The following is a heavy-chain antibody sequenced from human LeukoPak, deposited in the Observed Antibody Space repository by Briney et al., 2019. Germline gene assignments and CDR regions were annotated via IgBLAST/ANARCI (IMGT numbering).Heavy chain of an antibody. CDR2: IYPGDSGT. D-gene: IGHD3-3*01. CDR1: GYSFTSYW. J-gene: IGHJ6*02. V-gene: IGHV5-51*01. CDR3: ARADFDYYYGMDV. Sequence: GESLKISCKGSGYSFTSYWIGWVRQMPGKGLEWMGIIYPGDSGTRYSPSFQGQVTISADKSISTAYLQWSSLKASDTAMYYCARADFDYYYGMDVWGQGTTVTVSS.